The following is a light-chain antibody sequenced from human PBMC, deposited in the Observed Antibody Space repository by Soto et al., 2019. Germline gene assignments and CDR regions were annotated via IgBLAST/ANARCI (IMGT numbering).Light chain of an antibody. CDR2: LGS. CDR1: QSLLHSKGYSY. Sequence: DIVMTQSPLSLPVTPGEPASISCRSSQSLLHSKGYSYLDWYLQKPGQSPQVLIYLGSNLASGVPDRFSGSGSGTDFTMKISIVETEDVGVYYCMKALQTPWTFGQGTKVEVK. J-gene: IGKJ1*01. V-gene: IGKV2-28*01. CDR3: MKALQTPWT.